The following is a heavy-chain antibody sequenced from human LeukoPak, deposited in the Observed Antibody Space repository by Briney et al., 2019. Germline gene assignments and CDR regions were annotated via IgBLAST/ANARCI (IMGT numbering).Heavy chain of an antibody. D-gene: IGHD2-8*01. CDR1: GGSISSGGYY. V-gene: IGHV4-31*03. CDR3: ARVSMRHSYYMDV. Sequence: SETLSLTCTVSGGSISSGGYYWSWIRQHPGKGLEWIGYIYYSGSTYYNPSLKSRVTISVDTSKNQFSLKLSSVTAADTAVYYCARVSMRHSYYMDVWGKGTTATVSS. J-gene: IGHJ6*03. CDR2: IYYSGST.